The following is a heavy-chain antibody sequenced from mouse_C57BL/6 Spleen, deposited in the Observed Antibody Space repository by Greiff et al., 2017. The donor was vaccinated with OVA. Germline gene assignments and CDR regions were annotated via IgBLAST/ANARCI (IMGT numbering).Heavy chain of an antibody. J-gene: IGHJ4*01. V-gene: IGHV1-82*01. CDR2: IYPGDGDT. Sequence: VKLQESGPELVKPGASVKISCKASGYAFSSSWMNWVKQRPGKGLEWIGRIYPGDGDTNYNGKFKGKATLTADKSSSTAYMQLSSLTSEDSAVYFCARSGYYGSSYEMDYWGQGTSVTVSS. CDR3: ARSGYYGSSYEMDY. D-gene: IGHD1-1*01. CDR1: GYAFSSSW.